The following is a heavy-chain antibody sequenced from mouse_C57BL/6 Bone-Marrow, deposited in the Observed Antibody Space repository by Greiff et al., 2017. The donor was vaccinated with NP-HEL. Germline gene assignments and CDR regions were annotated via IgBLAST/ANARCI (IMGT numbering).Heavy chain of an antibody. Sequence: VQLQQSGAELVRPGASVTLSCKASGYTFTDYEMHWVKQTPVHGLEWIGAIDPETGGTAYNQKFKGKAILTADKSSSTAYMELRSLTSEDSAVYYCTRDGANWLYYYAMDYWGQGTSVTVSS. J-gene: IGHJ4*01. CDR3: TRDGANWLYYYAMDY. V-gene: IGHV1-15*01. CDR1: GYTFTDYE. D-gene: IGHD4-1*01. CDR2: IDPETGGT.